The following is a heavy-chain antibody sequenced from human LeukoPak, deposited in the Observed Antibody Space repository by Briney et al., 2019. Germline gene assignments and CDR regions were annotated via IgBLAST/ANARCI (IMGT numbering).Heavy chain of an antibody. CDR3: VKADDDRGASGSYFGYSTTFQLDY. D-gene: IGHD1-26*01. CDR2: ISGSGGST. CDR1: GFTFSSYA. Sequence: GGSLRLSCAASGFTFSSYAMSWVRQAPGKGLEWVSAISGSGGSTYYADSVKGRFTISRDNSKNTLYLQMNSLRAEDTAVYYCVKADDDRGASGSYFGYSTTFQLDYWGQGTLVTVSS. J-gene: IGHJ4*02. V-gene: IGHV3-23*01.